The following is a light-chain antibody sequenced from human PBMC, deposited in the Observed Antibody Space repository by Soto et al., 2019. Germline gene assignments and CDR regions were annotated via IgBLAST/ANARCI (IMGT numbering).Light chain of an antibody. Sequence: ESVLIQLVATLSLSPGERATLSCRASQSVSSYLAWYQQKPGQAPRLLIYDASNRATGIPARFSGSGSGTDFTLTISSLEPEDFAVYYCQQRSNWPLTFGGGTKVDIK. CDR2: DAS. J-gene: IGKJ4*01. CDR1: QSVSSY. V-gene: IGKV3-11*01. CDR3: QQRSNWPLT.